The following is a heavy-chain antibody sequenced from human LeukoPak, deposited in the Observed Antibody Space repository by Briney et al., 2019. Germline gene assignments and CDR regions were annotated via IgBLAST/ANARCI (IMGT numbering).Heavy chain of an antibody. V-gene: IGHV4-59*01. Sequence: SETLSLTCTVSGGSLNDYYWSWIRQPPGKGLEWIGYIYYNGSTNYNPSLKSRVTISVDTSKNQFSLKLTSVTAADTAVYYCARAGYTSGWYGGNYYFDYWGQGTLVSVSS. D-gene: IGHD6-19*01. CDR2: IYYNGST. CDR1: GGSLNDYY. CDR3: ARAGYTSGWYGGNYYFDY. J-gene: IGHJ4*02.